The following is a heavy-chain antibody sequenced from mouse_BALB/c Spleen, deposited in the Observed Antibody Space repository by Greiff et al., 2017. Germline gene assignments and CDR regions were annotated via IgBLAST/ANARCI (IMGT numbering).Heavy chain of an antibody. CDR3: ARVDYGTDY. D-gene: IGHD1-1*01. CDR2: INPYYGST. J-gene: IGHJ2*01. CDR1: GYSFTDYI. Sequence: EVQLQQTGPELVKPGASVKISCKASGYSFTDYIMLWVKQSHGKSLEWIGNINPYYGSTSYNLKFKGKATLTVDKSSSTAYMQLNSLTSEDSAVYYCARVDYGTDYWGQGTTLTVSS. V-gene: IGHV1-39*01.